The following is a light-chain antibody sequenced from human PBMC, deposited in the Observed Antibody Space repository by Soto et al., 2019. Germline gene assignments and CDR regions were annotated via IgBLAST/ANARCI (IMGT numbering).Light chain of an antibody. J-gene: IGKJ5*01. CDR3: QQYNNWPPIT. CDR1: QSVSSN. V-gene: IGKV3-15*01. CDR2: GAS. Sequence: EVVMTQSPATLSVSPGERATLSCRASQSVSSNLAFYQQKPCQAPRLLIYGASTRATGIPARFSGSGSGTEFTLTISSLQSEDFAVYYCQQYNNWPPITFGQGTRLEIK.